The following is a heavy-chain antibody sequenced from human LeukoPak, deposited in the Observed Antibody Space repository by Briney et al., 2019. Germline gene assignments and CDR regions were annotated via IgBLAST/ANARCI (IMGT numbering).Heavy chain of an antibody. D-gene: IGHD6-13*01. V-gene: IGHV3-9*03. CDR3: ARGYSSSWYGAIDY. Sequence: GGFLRLSCAASGFTFDDYALHWVRQAPGKGLEWVSGISWNSGTIGYADSVKGRFTISRDNAKNSLYLQMNSLRPEDMALYYCARGYSSSWYGAIDYWGQGTLVTVSS. J-gene: IGHJ4*02. CDR2: ISWNSGTI. CDR1: GFTFDDYA.